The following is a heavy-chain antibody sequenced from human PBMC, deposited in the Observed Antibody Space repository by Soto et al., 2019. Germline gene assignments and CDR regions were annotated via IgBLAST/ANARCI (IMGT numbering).Heavy chain of an antibody. CDR3: AKDVGKWSEGYYYGMDV. J-gene: IGHJ6*02. CDR2: ISWNSGSI. Sequence: GGSLRLSCAASGLTFDDYAMHWVRQAPGKGQEWVSGISWNSGSIGYADSVKGRFTISRDNAKNSLYLQMNSLRAEDTALYYCAKDVGKWSEGYYYGMDVWGQGTTVTVSS. V-gene: IGHV3-9*01. CDR1: GLTFDDYA. D-gene: IGHD2-15*01.